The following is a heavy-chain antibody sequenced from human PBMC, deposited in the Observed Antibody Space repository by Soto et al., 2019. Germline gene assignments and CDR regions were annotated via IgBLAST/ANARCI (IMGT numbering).Heavy chain of an antibody. CDR1: GITSTTYA. Sequence: QVQLVQSGAEVKKPGASVKVSCKASGITSTTYAIHWVRQAPGQGLEWMGWINTGNGNTRYSQRFLGRVSLTTDTSASTASMALSSLTTEDTLVYYFARAISVYVTWGQGTLIIVSS. D-gene: IGHD5-12*01. CDR3: ARAISVYVT. CDR2: INTGNGNT. V-gene: IGHV1-3*04. J-gene: IGHJ4*02.